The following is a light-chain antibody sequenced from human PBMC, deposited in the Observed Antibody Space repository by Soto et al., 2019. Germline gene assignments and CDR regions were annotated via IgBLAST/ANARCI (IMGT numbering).Light chain of an antibody. J-gene: IGKJ1*01. Sequence: DIQMAQSPSSLSASIGDRVTITCRASQGISEYLAWYQQRPGNAPNLLIYGASILQSGVPSRFSGSGSGAHFPLTISSLQPEDVATYYCHSYNSIPRTFGQGTTVESK. CDR3: HSYNSIPRT. CDR1: QGISEY. V-gene: IGKV1-27*01. CDR2: GAS.